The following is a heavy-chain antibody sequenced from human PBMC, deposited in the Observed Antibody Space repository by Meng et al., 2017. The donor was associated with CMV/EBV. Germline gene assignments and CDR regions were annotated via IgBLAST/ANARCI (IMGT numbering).Heavy chain of an antibody. D-gene: IGHD2-2*01. V-gene: IGHV1-69*13. Sequence: SEKVSCKASGVTFSSCTLSWVRQAPGQGLEWMGGITPIFGVAQYAQNFQGRVTITADEYTNTAYMDVSSLRSEDTAVYYCATGATTSRFRVDYWGQGTLVTVSS. CDR1: GVTFSSCT. CDR2: ITPIFGVA. J-gene: IGHJ4*02. CDR3: ATGATTSRFRVDY.